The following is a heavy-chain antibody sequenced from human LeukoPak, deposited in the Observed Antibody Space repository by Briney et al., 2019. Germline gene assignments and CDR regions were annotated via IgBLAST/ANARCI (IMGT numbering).Heavy chain of an antibody. CDR2: ISYTGST. D-gene: IGHD2/OR15-2a*01. Sequence: PSETLSLTCTVSSGSISSSIYHWGWIRQPPGKGLEWIATISYTGSTYYNSSLKSRVTISVDTSKNQFSLRLSSVTAADTAVYYCASRQGNIFDYWGQGTLVTVSS. CDR1: SGSISSSIYH. V-gene: IGHV4-39*01. J-gene: IGHJ4*02. CDR3: ASRQGNIFDY.